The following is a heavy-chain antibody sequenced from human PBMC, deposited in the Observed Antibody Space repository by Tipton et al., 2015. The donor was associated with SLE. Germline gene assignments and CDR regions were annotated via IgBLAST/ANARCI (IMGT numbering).Heavy chain of an antibody. J-gene: IGHJ4*02. Sequence: SLRLSCAVSGFTVSGNYMSWVRQAPGKGLEWVSNFYGGETKYYADSVKGRFTISRDNSKNTLYLQMNSLRAEDTAVYYCARHMITGGEFDYWGQGTLVTVSS. CDR1: GFTVSGNY. CDR2: FYGGETK. V-gene: IGHV3-66*04. CDR3: ARHMITGGEFDY. D-gene: IGHD3-16*01.